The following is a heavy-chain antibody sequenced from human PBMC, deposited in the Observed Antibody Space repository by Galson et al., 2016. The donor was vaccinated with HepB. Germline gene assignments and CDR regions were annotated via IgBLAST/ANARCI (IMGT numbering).Heavy chain of an antibody. V-gene: IGHV3-11*04. J-gene: IGHJ4*02. Sequence: SLRLSCAASGFTFSDYYMSWIRQAPGKGLEWVSYISPTGNTIHYADSVKGRFTISRDNAKNSLYLQMNSLRAGDTAVYYCARDGVTTVTTANYYFDYWGQGTLVTVSS. D-gene: IGHD4-17*01. CDR2: ISPTGNTI. CDR3: ARDGVTTVTTANYYFDY. CDR1: GFTFSDYY.